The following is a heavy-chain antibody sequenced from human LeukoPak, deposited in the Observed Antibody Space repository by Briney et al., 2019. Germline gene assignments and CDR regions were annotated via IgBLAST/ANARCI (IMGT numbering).Heavy chain of an antibody. CDR1: GYTFTSYA. D-gene: IGHD3-10*01. J-gene: IGHJ6*03. Sequence: GASVKVSCKASGYTFTSYAMNWVRQAPGQGLEWMGWINTNTGNPTYAQGFTGRFVFSLDTSVSTAYLQISSLKAEDTAVYYCARASAPYYYGSGSYYNHYYYMDVWGKGTTVTISS. CDR3: ARASAPYYYGSGSYYNHYYYMDV. V-gene: IGHV7-4-1*02. CDR2: INTNTGNP.